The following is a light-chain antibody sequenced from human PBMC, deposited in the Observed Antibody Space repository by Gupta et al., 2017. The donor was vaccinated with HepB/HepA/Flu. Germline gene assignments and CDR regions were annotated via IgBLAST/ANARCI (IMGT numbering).Light chain of an antibody. CDR1: SSDVGGYNY. Sequence: QSALTQPAYVSGSPGQSIPISRSGTSSDVGGYNYVSWYKPHPGKAPKLMIYDVSNRPSGVSNRFSGSKSGNTASLTISGLQAEDEADYYCSSYTSNSTLVVFGGGTKRTVL. CDR2: DVS. V-gene: IGLV2-14*03. J-gene: IGLJ3*02. CDR3: SSYTSNSTLVV.